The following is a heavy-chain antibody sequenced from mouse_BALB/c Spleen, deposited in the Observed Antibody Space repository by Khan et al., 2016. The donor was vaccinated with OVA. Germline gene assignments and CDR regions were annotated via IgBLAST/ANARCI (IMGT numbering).Heavy chain of an antibody. CDR1: GYSITSDYA. V-gene: IGHV3-2*02. J-gene: IGHJ2*01. CDR3: ARVVGVDFDY. Sequence: QLEESGPGLVKPSQSLSLTCTVTGYSITSDYAWNWIRQFPGNKLEWMGFISYSGNTNYNPSLKSRISITRDTSKNQFFLQLNSVTTEDTAAYFGARVVGVDFDYWGQGTTLAVSS. CDR2: ISYSGNT.